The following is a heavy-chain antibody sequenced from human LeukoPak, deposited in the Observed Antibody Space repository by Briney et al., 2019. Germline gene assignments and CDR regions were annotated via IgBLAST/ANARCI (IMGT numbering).Heavy chain of an antibody. CDR1: GGTCTSYA. D-gene: IGHD6-19*01. CDR3: ARVQWLRETYYFDY. J-gene: IGHJ4*02. V-gene: IGHV1-69*13. CDR2: IIPIFGTA. Sequence: ASVKVSCKASGGTCTSYAISWVRQAPGQGLEWMGGIIPIFGTANYAQKFQGRVTITADESTSTAYMELSSLRSEDTAVYYCARVQWLRETYYFDYWGQGTLVTVSS.